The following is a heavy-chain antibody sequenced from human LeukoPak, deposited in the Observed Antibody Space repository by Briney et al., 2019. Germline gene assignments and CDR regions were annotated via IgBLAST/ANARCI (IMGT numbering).Heavy chain of an antibody. CDR3: ARDAYGGNSGYYFDY. J-gene: IGHJ4*02. V-gene: IGHV3-30*04. CDR1: GFTFSTFA. CDR2: ISYVGTYK. D-gene: IGHD4-23*01. Sequence: PGRSLRLSRAASGFTFSTFAMHWVRQAPGKGLEWVAIISYVGTYKYYADSVKGRFTISRDNSKNTLYLQMNSLRAEDTAVYYCARDAYGGNSGYYFDYWGQGALVTVSS.